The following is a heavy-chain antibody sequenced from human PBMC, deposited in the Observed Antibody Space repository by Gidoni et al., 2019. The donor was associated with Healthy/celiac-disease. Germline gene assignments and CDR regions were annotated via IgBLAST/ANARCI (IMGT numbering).Heavy chain of an antibody. J-gene: IGHJ4*02. CDR1: GGTFSSYT. D-gene: IGHD6-13*01. CDR3: AREGRGVAAADYYFDY. V-gene: IGHV1-69*04. Sequence: HVQLVHSGATVKKPGSSVKVSCKASGGTFSSYTLSWVRQAPGQGLEWMGRIIPRLGIANYAQKFQGRVTITADKSTSTAYMELSSLRSEDTAVDYCAREGRGVAAADYYFDYWGQGTLVTVSS. CDR2: IIPRLGIA.